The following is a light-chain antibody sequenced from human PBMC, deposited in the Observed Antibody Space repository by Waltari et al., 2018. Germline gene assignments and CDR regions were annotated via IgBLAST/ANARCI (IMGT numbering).Light chain of an antibody. J-gene: IGLJ2*01. CDR2: AKT. CDR1: SSNIGAGYL. CDR3: QCYDSRLSGSL. Sequence: QSVLTQPPSVSGAPGQRVAISCTGSSSNIGAGYLVHRYQQLPGTAPNLLIYAKTNRPAWVPDRFSASKSGTSASLAITGLQPGDEADDYCQCYDSRLSGSLFGGGTKVTVL. V-gene: IGLV1-40*01.